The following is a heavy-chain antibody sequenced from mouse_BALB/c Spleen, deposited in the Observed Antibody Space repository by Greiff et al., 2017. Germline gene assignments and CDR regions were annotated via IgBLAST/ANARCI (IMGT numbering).Heavy chain of an antibody. Sequence: QVQLQQPGAELVKPGASVKMSCKASGYTFTSYWMHWMKQRPGQGLEWIGTIDPSDSYTSYNQKFKGKATLTVDTSSSTAYMQLSSLTSEDSAVYYCTRDYYGSSPYYAMDYWGQGTSVTVSS. CDR3: TRDYYGSSPYYAMDY. CDR2: IDPSDSYT. D-gene: IGHD1-1*01. J-gene: IGHJ4*01. CDR1: GYTFTSYW. V-gene: IGHV1S127*01.